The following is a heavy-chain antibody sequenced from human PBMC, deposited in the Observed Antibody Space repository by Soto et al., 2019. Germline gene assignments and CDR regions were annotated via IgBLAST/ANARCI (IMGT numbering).Heavy chain of an antibody. CDR1: EYTFTNYD. CDR2: IIPYIGRT. CDR3: ASTKYDSSAYYYWYLGL. J-gene: IGHJ2*01. D-gene: IGHD3-22*01. V-gene: IGHV1-69*10. Sequence: SVKVSCKASEYTFTNYDISCVRQAPGQGLEWMGGIIPYIGRTNYAQKFQGRVTITADTSANTAYLELSSLRSEDTAVYYCASTKYDSSAYYYWYLGLWGRGTLVTVSS.